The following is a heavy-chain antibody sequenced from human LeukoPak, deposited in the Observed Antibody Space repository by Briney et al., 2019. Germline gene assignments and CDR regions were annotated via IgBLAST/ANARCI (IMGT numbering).Heavy chain of an antibody. J-gene: IGHJ4*02. CDR3: AKGYYFDILSGYSSLDS. Sequence: GGSLRLSCAASGFTLSSYGMHWVRQAPGKGLEWVAVISYDGSNKYYADSVKGRFTISRDNSKNTLYLQMNSLRAEDTAVYYCAKGYYFDILSGYSSLDSWGQGTLVTVSS. CDR2: ISYDGSNK. CDR1: GFTLSSYG. V-gene: IGHV3-30*18. D-gene: IGHD3-9*01.